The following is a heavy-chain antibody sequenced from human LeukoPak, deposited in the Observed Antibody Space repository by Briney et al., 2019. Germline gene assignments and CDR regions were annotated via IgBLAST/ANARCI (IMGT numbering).Heavy chain of an antibody. CDR1: GFTFSSYS. V-gene: IGHV3-21*04. J-gene: IGHJ4*02. CDR3: AKTGLGYCSSTSRPPAY. Sequence: PGGSLRLSCAASGFTFSSYSMNWVRQAPGKGLEWVSSISSSSSYIYYADSVKGRFTISRDNSKNTLYLQMDSLRAEDTAVYYCAKTGLGYCSSTSRPPAYWGQGSLVTVSS. D-gene: IGHD2-2*01. CDR2: ISSSSSYI.